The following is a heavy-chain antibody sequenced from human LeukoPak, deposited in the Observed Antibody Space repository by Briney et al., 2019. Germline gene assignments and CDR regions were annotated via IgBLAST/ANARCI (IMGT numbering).Heavy chain of an antibody. Sequence: ASETLSLTCAVYGGSFSGYYWSWIRQPPGKGLEWIGEINHSGSTNYNPSLKSRVTISVDTSKNQFSLKLSSVTAADTAVYYCARGSRKQWRPGDYWGQGTLVTVSS. CDR2: INHSGST. CDR1: GGSFSGYY. CDR3: ARGSRKQWRPGDY. V-gene: IGHV4-34*01. D-gene: IGHD6-19*01. J-gene: IGHJ4*02.